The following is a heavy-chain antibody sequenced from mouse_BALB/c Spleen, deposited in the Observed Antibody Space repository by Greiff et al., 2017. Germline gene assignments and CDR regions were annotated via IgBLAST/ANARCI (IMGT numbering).Heavy chain of an antibody. CDR3: ARYGDGNYGFAY. D-gene: IGHD2-1*01. CDR2: ISYSGST. Sequence: EVQLVESGPSLVKPSQTLSLTCSVTGDSITSGYWNWIRKFPGNKLEYMGYISYSGSTYYNPSLKSRISITRDTSKNQYYLQLNSVTTEDTATYYCARYGDGNYGFAYWGQGTLVTVSA. J-gene: IGHJ3*01. V-gene: IGHV3-8*02. CDR1: GDSITSGY.